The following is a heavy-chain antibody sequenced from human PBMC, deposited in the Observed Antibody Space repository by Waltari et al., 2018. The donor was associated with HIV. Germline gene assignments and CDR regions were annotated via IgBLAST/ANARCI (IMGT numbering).Heavy chain of an antibody. Sequence: QLQLQESGPGVVKPLEPLSLTCTVSGGFFWISDYYSDWIRQSPGKGIEWVGNIQYGGNTIYNPSLESRVSMSIDTSRGQFSLTLKDVTAADTAVYFCARRGNYRAAEYNYFGPWGQGIQVIVSS. V-gene: IGHV4-39*01. J-gene: IGHJ5*02. D-gene: IGHD1-7*01. CDR2: IQYGGNT. CDR1: GGFFWISDYY. CDR3: ARRGNYRAAEYNYFGP.